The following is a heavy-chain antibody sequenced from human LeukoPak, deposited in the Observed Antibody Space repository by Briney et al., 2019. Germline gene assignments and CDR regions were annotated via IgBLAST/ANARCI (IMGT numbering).Heavy chain of an antibody. J-gene: IGHJ2*01. V-gene: IGHV3-21*01. CDR3: ARAAYSSTWYSRYFDL. CDR2: ISTSSSYI. CDR1: GFTFSNHN. Sequence: TGGSLRLSCAASGFTFSNHNMNWVRQAPGKGLEWVSSISTSSSYIYYADSVKGRFTISRDNAKNSLYLQMNSLRAGDTAVYYCARAAYSSTWYSRYFDLWGRGTLVTVSS. D-gene: IGHD6-13*01.